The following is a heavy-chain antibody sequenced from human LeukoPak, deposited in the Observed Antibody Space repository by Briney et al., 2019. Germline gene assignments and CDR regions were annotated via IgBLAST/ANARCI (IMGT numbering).Heavy chain of an antibody. CDR2: IYYSRST. CDR3: AATQSIDPYNSAWGFFDL. J-gene: IGHJ2*01. V-gene: IGHV4-59*08. Sequence: KPSETLSLTCTVSGGSISRSYWNWIRQPPGKGLEWIGYIYYSRSTGYNPSLKSRVTISADTSKNQFSLKLSSVTAADTAVYYCAATQSIDPYNSAWGFFDLWGRGTLVTVSS. CDR1: GGSISRSY. D-gene: IGHD6-19*01.